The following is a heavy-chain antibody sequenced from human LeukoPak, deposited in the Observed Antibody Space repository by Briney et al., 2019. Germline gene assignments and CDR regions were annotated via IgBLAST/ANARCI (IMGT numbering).Heavy chain of an antibody. CDR2: IYTSGST. CDR1: GGSISSYY. J-gene: IGHJ3*02. D-gene: IGHD6-19*01. V-gene: IGHV4-4*07. Sequence: NPSETLSLTCTVSGGSISSYYWSWIRQPAGKGLEWIGRIYTSGSTNYSPSLKSRVTMSVDTSKNQFSLKLSSVTAADTAVYYCARPQGGWSSDAFDIWGQGTMVTVSS. CDR3: ARPQGGWSSDAFDI.